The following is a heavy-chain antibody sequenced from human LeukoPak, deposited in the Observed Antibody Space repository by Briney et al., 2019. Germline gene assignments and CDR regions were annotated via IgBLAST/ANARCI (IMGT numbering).Heavy chain of an antibody. D-gene: IGHD2-15*01. CDR1: GFTFSSYS. Sequence: GGSLRLSCAASGFTFSSYSMNWVRQAPGKGLEWVSYISSSSSTIYYADTVKGRFTISRDNAKNSLYLQMSSLRAEDTAVYYCARDRYCSGGSCYFGHYYYYMDVWGKGTTVTVSS. V-gene: IGHV3-48*01. J-gene: IGHJ6*03. CDR2: ISSSSSTI. CDR3: ARDRYCSGGSCYFGHYYYYMDV.